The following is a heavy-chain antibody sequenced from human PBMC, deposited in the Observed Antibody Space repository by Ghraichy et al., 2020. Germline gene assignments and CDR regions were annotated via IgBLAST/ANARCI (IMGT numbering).Heavy chain of an antibody. CDR3: VRGGGDFDY. J-gene: IGHJ4*02. Sequence: SQTLSLTCPVSGGSISSYYWSWIRQPPGKGLEWIGYIHYSGSTNYNPSLKSRVTISVDTSKNQFSLKLSSVTAADTAVYYCVRGGGDFDYRGQGALVTVSS. D-gene: IGHD2-21*01. V-gene: IGHV4-59*01. CDR2: IHYSGST. CDR1: GGSISSYY.